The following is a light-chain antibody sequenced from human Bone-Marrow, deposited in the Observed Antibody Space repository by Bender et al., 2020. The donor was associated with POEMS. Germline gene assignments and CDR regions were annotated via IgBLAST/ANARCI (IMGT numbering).Light chain of an antibody. CDR2: DVS. CDR1: SSDVGRYNY. CDR3: SSYTSSSTLV. Sequence: QSVLTQPPSVSGSPGQSITIPCTGTSSDVGRYNYVSWYQRHPGKAPKLMIYDVSDRPSGVSNRFSASKSGNTASLTISGLLAEDEADYYCSSYTSSSTLVFGGGTKLTVL. J-gene: IGLJ2*01. V-gene: IGLV2-14*03.